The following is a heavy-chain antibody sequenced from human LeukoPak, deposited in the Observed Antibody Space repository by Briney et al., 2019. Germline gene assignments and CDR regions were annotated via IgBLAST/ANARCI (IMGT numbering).Heavy chain of an antibody. CDR3: ATLGDIVVVVAAYFDY. V-gene: IGHV3-7*01. J-gene: IGHJ4*02. Sequence: GGSLRLSCAAPGFTISSYWMSLVRQAPGKGLEWVANIKQDGSEKYYVDSVKGRFTISRDNAKNSLYLQMNSLRAEDTAVYYCATLGDIVVVVAAYFDYWGQGTLVTVSS. CDR1: GFTISSYW. CDR2: IKQDGSEK. D-gene: IGHD2-15*01.